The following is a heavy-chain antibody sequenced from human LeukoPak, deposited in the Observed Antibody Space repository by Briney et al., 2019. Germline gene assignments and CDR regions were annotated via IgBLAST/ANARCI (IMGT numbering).Heavy chain of an antibody. V-gene: IGHV5-51*01. CDR1: GYSFTSYW. CDR3: ARRADYYDSSCYYYVVDY. CDR2: IHPGEFIT. D-gene: IGHD3-22*01. J-gene: IGHJ4*02. Sequence: GAPLNISCKASGYSFTSYWFGWLGQLPAKGREWMGIIHPGEFITRYSPSFQGQVTISADKSISTAYLQWSSLKASDTAMYYCARRADYYDSSCYYYVVDYWGQGTLVTVSS.